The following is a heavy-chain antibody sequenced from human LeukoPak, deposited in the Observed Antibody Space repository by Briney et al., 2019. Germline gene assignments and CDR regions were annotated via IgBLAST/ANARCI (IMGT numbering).Heavy chain of an antibody. CDR1: GFTFSSYA. Sequence: PGGSLRLSCSASGFTFSSYAMHWVRQAPGKGLEWVSVVYSGGSTYYADSVKGRFTISRDNSKNTLYIQMNSLRAEDTAVYYCARSRGYSNGFDYWGQGTLVTVSS. CDR3: ARSRGYSNGFDY. V-gene: IGHV3-53*01. J-gene: IGHJ4*02. CDR2: VYSGGST. D-gene: IGHD5-18*01.